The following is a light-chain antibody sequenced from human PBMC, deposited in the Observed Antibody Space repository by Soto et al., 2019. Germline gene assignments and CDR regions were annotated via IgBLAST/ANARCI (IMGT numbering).Light chain of an antibody. Sequence: QSLPSQPPSAPGSPGQSVAISCTGTISDVVGYNYVSWYQQHPGKAPKLMIYEVNKRPSGVPDRFSGSKSGNTASLTVSGLQAADEADYYCSSYAGSSNVFGTGTKVTV. V-gene: IGLV2-8*01. CDR2: EVN. CDR3: SSYAGSSNV. J-gene: IGLJ1*01. CDR1: ISDVVGYNY.